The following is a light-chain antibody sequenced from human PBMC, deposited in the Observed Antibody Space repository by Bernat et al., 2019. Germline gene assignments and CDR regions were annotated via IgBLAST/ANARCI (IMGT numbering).Light chain of an antibody. CDR3: QQSYSTLGWT. CDR1: QDISNY. V-gene: IGKV1-39*01. Sequence: DIQMTQSPSSLSASVGDRVTITCQASQDISNYLNWYQQKPGKAPKLLIYAASSLQSGVPSRFSGSGSGTDFTLTISSLQPEDFATYYCQQSYSTLGWTFGQGTKVEIK. J-gene: IGKJ1*01. CDR2: AAS.